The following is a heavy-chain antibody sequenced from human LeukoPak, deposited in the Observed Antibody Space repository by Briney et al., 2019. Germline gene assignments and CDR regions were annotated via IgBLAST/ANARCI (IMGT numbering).Heavy chain of an antibody. J-gene: IGHJ4*02. Sequence: PSETLSLTCTVSGGSLSSYYWSWIRQPPGKGLEWIGYIYYSGSTNYNPSLKSRVTISVDTSKNQFSLKLSSVTAADTAVYYCAAGMVRGVIRPLYYFDYWGQGTLVTVSS. CDR2: IYYSGST. V-gene: IGHV4-59*01. CDR1: GGSLSSYY. CDR3: AAGMVRGVIRPLYYFDY. D-gene: IGHD3-10*01.